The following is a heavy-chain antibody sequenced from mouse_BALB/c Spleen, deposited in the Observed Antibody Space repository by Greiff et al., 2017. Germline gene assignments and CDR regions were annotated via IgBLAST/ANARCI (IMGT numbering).Heavy chain of an antibody. Sequence: VKLLESGAELMKPGASVKISCKATGYTFSSYWIEWVKQRPGHGLEWIGEILPGSGSTNYNEKFKGKATFTADTSSNTAYMQLSSLTSEDSAVYCCARGGGNSFMDYWGQGTSVTVSS. D-gene: IGHD2-1*01. CDR2: ILPGSGST. CDR1: GYTFSSYW. J-gene: IGHJ4*01. V-gene: IGHV1-9*01. CDR3: ARGGGNSFMDY.